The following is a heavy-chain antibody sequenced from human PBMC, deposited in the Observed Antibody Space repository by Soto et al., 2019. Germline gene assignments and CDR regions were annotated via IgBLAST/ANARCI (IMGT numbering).Heavy chain of an antibody. D-gene: IGHD4-17*01. CDR3: ARADGFLDY. Sequence: EVQLVESGGGLVKPGGSLRLSCAASGFTSNYYTMNWVRQAPGKGLEWVSSITTSSSFIYYADSVKGRFTISRDNAKNSVYLQMSSLRAEDTAVYYCARADGFLDYWGQGTLVTVSS. CDR2: ITTSSSFI. J-gene: IGHJ4*02. V-gene: IGHV3-21*01. CDR1: GFTSNYYT.